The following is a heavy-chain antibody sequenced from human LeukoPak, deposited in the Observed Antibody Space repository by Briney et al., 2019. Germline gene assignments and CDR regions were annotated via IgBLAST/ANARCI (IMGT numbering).Heavy chain of an antibody. D-gene: IGHD2/OR15-2a*01. V-gene: IGHV4/OR15-8*02. CDR3: ARLKDFSGKKYYFFDL. J-gene: IGHJ2*01. CDR2: IYQSGTI. CDR1: GGSISSGIL. Sequence: SETLSLTCVVSGGSISSGILWSWVRQPPGKGPEWIGEIYQSGTIHYNPSLKGRVTISTDNSKNQLSLELTSVTAADTAVYFCARLKDFSGKKYYFFDLWGRGALVTVSS.